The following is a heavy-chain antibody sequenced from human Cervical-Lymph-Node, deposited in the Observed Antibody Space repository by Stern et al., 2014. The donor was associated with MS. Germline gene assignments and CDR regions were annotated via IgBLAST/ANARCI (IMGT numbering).Heavy chain of an antibody. CDR2: IKQDGSEK. CDR3: ARIASSWPFDY. CDR1: GFTFRSYW. D-gene: IGHD6-13*01. Sequence: EVQLVESGGGLVQPGGSLRLSCAASGFTFRSYWMSWVRQAPGKGLEWVANIKQDGSEKYYVDSVKGRFTISRDNAKNSLYLQMNSLRAEDTAVYYCARIASSWPFDYWGQGTLVTVSS. J-gene: IGHJ4*02. V-gene: IGHV3-7*01.